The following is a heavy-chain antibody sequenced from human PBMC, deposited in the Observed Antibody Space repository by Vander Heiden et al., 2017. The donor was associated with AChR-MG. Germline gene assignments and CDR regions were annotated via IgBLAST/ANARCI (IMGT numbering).Heavy chain of an antibody. V-gene: IGHV5-51*01. CDR1: GYSLTPYS. D-gene: IGHD3-22*01. J-gene: IGHJ6*02. CDR3: AIGYYYDSSGYYPPYDYYYGRDV. Sequence: VHPVQSGAEVKKLGDSLKMSRQGSGYSLTPYSIGWACQRAEKGLEGMGSDDPGESDTRYSPSFQGQVTISADKSISTAYLQWSSLKASDTAMYYCAIGYYYDSSGYYPPYDYYYGRDVWGQGTTVTVSS. CDR2: DDPGESDT.